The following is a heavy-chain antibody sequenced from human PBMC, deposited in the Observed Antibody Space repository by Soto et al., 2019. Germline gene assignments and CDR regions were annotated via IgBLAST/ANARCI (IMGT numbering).Heavy chain of an antibody. CDR3: ARTPSIAVAGIFDY. CDR2: ISGSDGST. Sequence: GGSLRLSCAASGFTFSSYAMSWVRQAPGKGLEWVSAISGSDGSTYYADSVKGRFTISRDNSKNTLYLQMNSLRAEDTAVYYCARTPSIAVAGIFDYWGQGTLVTVSS. J-gene: IGHJ4*02. D-gene: IGHD6-19*01. CDR1: GFTFSSYA. V-gene: IGHV3-23*01.